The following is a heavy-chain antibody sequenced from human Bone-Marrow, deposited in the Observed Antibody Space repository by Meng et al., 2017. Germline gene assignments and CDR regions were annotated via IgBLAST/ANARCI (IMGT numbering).Heavy chain of an antibody. D-gene: IGHD6-13*01. V-gene: IGHV4-34*01. CDR1: GGSFSGYY. J-gene: IGHJ2*01. CDR3: ARGPRRAIAAAGTGYFDL. CDR2: INHSGST. Sequence: EQLQQWGAGLFKPSETLSLTCAVYGGSFSGYYWSWIRQPPGKGLEWIGEINHSGSTNYNPSLKSRVTISVDTSKNQFSLKLSSVTAADTAVYYCARGPRRAIAAAGTGYFDLWGRGTLVTVSS.